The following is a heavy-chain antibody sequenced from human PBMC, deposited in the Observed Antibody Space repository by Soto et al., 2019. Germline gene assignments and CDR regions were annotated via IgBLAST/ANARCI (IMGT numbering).Heavy chain of an antibody. Sequence: SETLSLTCAVYGGSFCGYYRSWIRQPPGKGLEWIGEINHSGSTNYNPSLKSRVTISVDTSKNQFSLKLSSVTAADTAVYYCASVGTTVTTQIIDYWGQGTLVTVSS. J-gene: IGHJ4*02. CDR1: GGSFCGYY. CDR3: ASVGTTVTTQIIDY. D-gene: IGHD4-17*01. CDR2: INHSGST. V-gene: IGHV4-34*01.